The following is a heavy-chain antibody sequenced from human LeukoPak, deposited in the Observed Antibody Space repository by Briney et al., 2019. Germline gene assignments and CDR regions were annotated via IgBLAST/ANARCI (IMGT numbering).Heavy chain of an antibody. V-gene: IGHV1-8*01. D-gene: IGHD6-19*01. CDR2: MNPNSGNT. Sequence: ASVKVSCKASGYTFTSYDTNWVRQATGQGLEWMGWMNPNSGNTGYAQKFQGRVTMTRNTSISTAYMELSSLRSEDTAVYYCATHSSGWLVDAFDIWGQGTMVTVSS. CDR1: GYTFTSYD. CDR3: ATHSSGWLVDAFDI. J-gene: IGHJ3*02.